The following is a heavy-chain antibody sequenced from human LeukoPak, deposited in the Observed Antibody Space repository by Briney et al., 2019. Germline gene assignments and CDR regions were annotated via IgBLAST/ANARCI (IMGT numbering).Heavy chain of an antibody. Sequence: GGSLRLSCAASGFTIRDHYMDWVRQAPGKGLEWVGRITNKAYSYTTEYAASVKGRLSISRDDSKHSLYLQMTSLKTEDTAVYYCTRRKTFTDGFDIWGQGTMVTVSS. CDR2: ITNKAYSYTT. J-gene: IGHJ3*02. D-gene: IGHD3-3*02. CDR1: GFTIRDHY. CDR3: TRRKTFTDGFDI. V-gene: IGHV3-72*01.